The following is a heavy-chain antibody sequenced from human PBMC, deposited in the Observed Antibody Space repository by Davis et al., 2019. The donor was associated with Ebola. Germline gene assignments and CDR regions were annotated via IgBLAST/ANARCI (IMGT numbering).Heavy chain of an antibody. D-gene: IGHD3-22*01. J-gene: IGHJ4*02. CDR1: GFTFSSYA. CDR3: AKDIWYYYDSSAGNYFDY. V-gene: IGHV3-9*01. Sequence: SLKISCAASGFTFSSYAMSWVRQAPGKGLEWVSGISWNSGSIGYADSVKGRFTISRDNAKNSLYLQMNSLRAEDTALYYCAKDIWYYYDSSAGNYFDYWGQGTLVTVSS. CDR2: ISWNSGSI.